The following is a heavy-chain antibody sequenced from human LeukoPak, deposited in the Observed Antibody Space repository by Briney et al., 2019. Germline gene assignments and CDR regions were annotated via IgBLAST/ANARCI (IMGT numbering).Heavy chain of an antibody. CDR1: GGSISNSY. Sequence: PSETLSLTCTVSGGSISNSYWSWIRQPPGKGLEWIGYIYYSGSTNYNPSLRNRVTISVDTSKNQFSLKLSSVTAADTAVYYCAKGSPIGDYWGQGALVTVSS. CDR3: AKGSPIGDY. J-gene: IGHJ4*02. CDR2: IYYSGST. V-gene: IGHV4-59*01. D-gene: IGHD2-21*01.